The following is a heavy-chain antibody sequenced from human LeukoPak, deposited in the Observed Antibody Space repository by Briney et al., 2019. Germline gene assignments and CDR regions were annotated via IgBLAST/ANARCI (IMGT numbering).Heavy chain of an antibody. Sequence: GGSLRLSCAASGFTFSSYWVSWVRQAPGKGLEWVANIKQDGSEKYYVDSVKGRFTISRDNAKNSLYLQMNSLRAKDTAVYYCARVQGSGWYPLWFDPWGQGTLVTVSS. D-gene: IGHD6-19*01. CDR3: ARVQGSGWYPLWFDP. CDR2: IKQDGSEK. J-gene: IGHJ5*02. V-gene: IGHV3-7*01. CDR1: GFTFSSYW.